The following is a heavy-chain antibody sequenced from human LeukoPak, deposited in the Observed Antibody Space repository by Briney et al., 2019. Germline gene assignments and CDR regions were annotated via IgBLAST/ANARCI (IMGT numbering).Heavy chain of an antibody. CDR3: AKRDTSEYYFDY. D-gene: IGHD5-18*01. CDR2: ISSSGTTI. CDR1: GFTFSDYY. Sequence: GGSLRLSCAASGFTFSDYYMKWIRQAPGKGLEWVSYISSSGTTIYYADSVKGRFAISRDNAKKSLYLQMNSLRVEDTAVYYCAKRDTSEYYFDYWGQGTLVTVSS. V-gene: IGHV3-11*01. J-gene: IGHJ4*02.